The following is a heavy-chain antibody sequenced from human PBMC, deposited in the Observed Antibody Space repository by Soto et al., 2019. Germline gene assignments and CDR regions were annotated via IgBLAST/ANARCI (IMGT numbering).Heavy chain of an antibody. Sequence: QVQLQESGPGLVQPSETLSLTCAGVYFGTYYWSWIRPPPGKGLEWLCYIFSSEHFKDNPSLKSRLTTSVDPSKTQASLSLPSVPAAYAAVFSCAREGGGYRFDPWGQGLLVPVSS. J-gene: IGHJ5*02. CDR3: AREGGGYRFDP. D-gene: IGHD3-16*02. CDR1: VYFGTYY. V-gene: IGHV4-59*01. CDR2: IFSSEHF.